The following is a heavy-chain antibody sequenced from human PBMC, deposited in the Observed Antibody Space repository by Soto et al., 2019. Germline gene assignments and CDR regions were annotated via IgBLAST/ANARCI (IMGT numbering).Heavy chain of an antibody. D-gene: IGHD3-3*01. Sequence: GGSLRLSCAASGFTFSSYAMGWVRQAPGKGLEWVSAISGSGGSTYYADSVKGRFTISRDNSKNTLYLQMNSLRAEDTAVYYCAKDLGDFWSGYPFDYWGQGTLVTVSS. CDR1: GFTFSSYA. CDR3: AKDLGDFWSGYPFDY. V-gene: IGHV3-23*01. CDR2: ISGSGGST. J-gene: IGHJ4*02.